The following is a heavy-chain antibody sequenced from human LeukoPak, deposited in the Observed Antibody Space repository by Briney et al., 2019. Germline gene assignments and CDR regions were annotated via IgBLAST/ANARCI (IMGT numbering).Heavy chain of an antibody. V-gene: IGHV1-2*02. J-gene: IGHJ4*02. CDR1: GYTFTDYY. CDR2: INPNSGGT. D-gene: IGHD4-17*01. CDR3: ARRMTTVTPLNY. Sequence: ASVKVSCKASGYTFTDYYMHWVRQAPGQGLEWMGWINPNSGGTNYAQKFQGRVTMTRDTSISTAYMELSRLRSDDTAVYYCARRMTTVTPLNYWGQGTLVTVSS.